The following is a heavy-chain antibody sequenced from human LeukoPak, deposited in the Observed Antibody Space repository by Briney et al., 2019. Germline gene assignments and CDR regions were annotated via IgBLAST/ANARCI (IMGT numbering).Heavy chain of an antibody. CDR2: INTDGSST. CDR3: ARLWQPNYGDCLDH. D-gene: IGHD4-17*01. CDR1: GFTFSSYW. J-gene: IGHJ4*02. Sequence: GGSLRLSCAASGFTFSSYWMHWVRHAPGKGLVWVSRINTDGSSTSYADSVKGRFTISRDNAKNTLYLQMNSLRAEDTAVYYCARLWQPNYGDCLDHWGQGTLVTVTS. V-gene: IGHV3-74*01.